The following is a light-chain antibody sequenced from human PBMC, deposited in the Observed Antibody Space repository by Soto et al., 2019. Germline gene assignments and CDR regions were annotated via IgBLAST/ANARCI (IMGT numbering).Light chain of an antibody. J-gene: IGKJ2*01. CDR1: QSVSSY. V-gene: IGKV3-11*01. Sequence: EIVLTQSPATLSLSPGERATLSCRASQSVSSYLAWYQQNPGQAPRLLIYDASNRATGIPARFSGSGSGTDFTLTISRLEPEDFAVYYCQQRSNWRDTFGQGTKLEIK. CDR3: QQRSNWRDT. CDR2: DAS.